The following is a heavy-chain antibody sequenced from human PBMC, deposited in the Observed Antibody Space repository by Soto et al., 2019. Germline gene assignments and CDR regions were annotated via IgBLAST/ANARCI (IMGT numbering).Heavy chain of an antibody. Sequence: QVQLQEAGPGLVKPSGTLSLTCAVSGDSIGNNNWSSWVRQPPGKGLEWIGEIHHSGNTNYNPSLKSRVSMSVEKSKNQFSLTLRSVTAADTAVYYCAHTIGAGSYVPYWGQGNLVTVSS. V-gene: IGHV4-4*02. J-gene: IGHJ4*02. CDR2: IHHSGNT. CDR1: GDSIGNNNW. CDR3: AHTIGAGSYVPY. D-gene: IGHD3-10*01.